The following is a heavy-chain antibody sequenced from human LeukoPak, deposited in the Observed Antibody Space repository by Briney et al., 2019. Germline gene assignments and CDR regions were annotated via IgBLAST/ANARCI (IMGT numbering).Heavy chain of an antibody. D-gene: IGHD2-15*01. CDR3: AREVAAKGGKGFDY. V-gene: IGHV4-59*12. CDR1: GGSISSYY. Sequence: PSETLSLTCTVSGGSISSYYWSWIRQPPGKGLEWIGYIYYSGSTYYNPSLKSRVTISVDTSKNQFSLKLSSVTAADTAVYYCAREVAAKGGKGFDYWGQGTLVTVSS. CDR2: IYYSGST. J-gene: IGHJ4*02.